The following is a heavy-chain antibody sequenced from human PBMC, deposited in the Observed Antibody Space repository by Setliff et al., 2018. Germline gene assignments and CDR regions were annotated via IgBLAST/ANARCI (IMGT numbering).Heavy chain of an antibody. CDR2: IYYSGST. J-gene: IGHJ6*02. CDR3: ARQQQLVIGSTAYYYYGMDV. V-gene: IGHV4-39*07. CDR1: GGSISSSSYY. Sequence: TLSLTCTVSGGSISSSSYYWGWIRQPPGKGLEWIGIIYYSGSTYYNPSLKSRVTISVDTSKNQFSLKLSSVTAADTAVYYCARQQQLVIGSTAYYYYGMDVWGQGTTVTVSS. D-gene: IGHD6-13*01.